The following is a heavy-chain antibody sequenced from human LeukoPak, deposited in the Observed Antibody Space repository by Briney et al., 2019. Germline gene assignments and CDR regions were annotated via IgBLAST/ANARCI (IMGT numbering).Heavy chain of an antibody. CDR1: GFTFSSYW. CDR2: IKQDGSEK. Sequence: GGSLRLSCAASGFTFSSYWMSWVRQAPGKGLEWVANIKQDGSEKYYVDSVKGRFTISRDNAKNSLYLQMNSLRAEDTAVYYCARVIGGYYYYYMDVWGKGTTVTVSS. V-gene: IGHV3-7*01. CDR3: ARVIGGYYYYYMDV. J-gene: IGHJ6*03. D-gene: IGHD3-16*02.